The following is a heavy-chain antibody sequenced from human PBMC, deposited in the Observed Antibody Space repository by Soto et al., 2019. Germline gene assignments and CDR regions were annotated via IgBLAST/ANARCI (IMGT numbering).Heavy chain of an antibody. Sequence: ASLKGSCKASGYTFAIYDINCVLKSTIQWRERMGWMNPNSGNTGYAQKFQGRVTMTRNTSISTAYTELSSLRSEDTAVYYCARGGRGSWYDYFGEIGFDPWGQGTLVTVSS. J-gene: IGHJ5*02. D-gene: IGHD6-13*01. V-gene: IGHV1-8*01. CDR1: GYTFAIYD. CDR3: ARGGRGSWYDYFGEIGFDP. CDR2: MNPNSGNT.